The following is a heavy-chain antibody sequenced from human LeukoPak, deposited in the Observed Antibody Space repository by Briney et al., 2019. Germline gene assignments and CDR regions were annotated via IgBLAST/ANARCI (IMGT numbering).Heavy chain of an antibody. CDR2: IYYSGST. CDR1: GGSISSYY. J-gene: IGHJ5*02. D-gene: IGHD5-12*01. CDR3: ARQGSPDIVATITWANWFDP. V-gene: IGHV4-59*08. Sequence: SETLSLTCTVSGGSISSYYWSWIRQPPGKGLEWIGYIYYSGSTNYNPSLKSRVTISVDTSKNQFSLKLSSVTAADTAVYYCARQGSPDIVATITWANWFDPWGQGTLVTVS.